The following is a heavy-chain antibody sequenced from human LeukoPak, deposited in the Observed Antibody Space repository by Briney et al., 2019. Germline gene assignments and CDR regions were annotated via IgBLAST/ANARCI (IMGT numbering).Heavy chain of an antibody. CDR3: AKDGSWSCTD. Sequence: GGSLRLSCAASGFTFSRNAIHWVRQGPGKGLEWGSYIAHHGSNKYYADSVKGRFTISRDNSKRTLYLQMNSLRADDTAVYYCAKDGSWSCTDWGQGTLVTVSS. D-gene: IGHD2-8*02. J-gene: IGHJ4*02. CDR1: GFTFSRNA. V-gene: IGHV3-30*02. CDR2: IAHHGSNK.